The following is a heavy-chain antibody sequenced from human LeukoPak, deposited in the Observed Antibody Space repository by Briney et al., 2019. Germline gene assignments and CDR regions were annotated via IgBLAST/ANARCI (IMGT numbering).Heavy chain of an antibody. Sequence: MPSETLSLTCAVYGGSFSGYYWSWIRQPPGKGLEWIGEINHSGSTNYNPSLKSRVTISVDTSKNQFSLKLSSVTAADTAVYYCARLRGPPLAARPRYYYYYMDVWGKGTTVTVSS. V-gene: IGHV4-34*01. D-gene: IGHD6-6*01. J-gene: IGHJ6*03. CDR3: ARLRGPPLAARPRYYYYYMDV. CDR2: INHSGST. CDR1: GGSFSGYY.